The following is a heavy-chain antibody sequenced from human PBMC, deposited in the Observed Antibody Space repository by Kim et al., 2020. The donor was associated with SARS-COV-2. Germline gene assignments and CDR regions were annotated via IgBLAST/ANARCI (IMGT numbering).Heavy chain of an antibody. D-gene: IGHD3-3*01. CDR1: GYTFTSYG. CDR2: ISAYNGNT. V-gene: IGHV1-18*04. CDR3: ARVRMGFWSGYYTPYYYYGMDV. Sequence: ASVKVSCKASGYTFTSYGISWVRQAPGQGLEWMGWISAYNGNTNYAQKLQGRVTMTTDTSTSTAYMELRSLRSDDTAVYYCARVRMGFWSGYYTPYYYYGMDVGGQGTTVTVSS. J-gene: IGHJ6*02.